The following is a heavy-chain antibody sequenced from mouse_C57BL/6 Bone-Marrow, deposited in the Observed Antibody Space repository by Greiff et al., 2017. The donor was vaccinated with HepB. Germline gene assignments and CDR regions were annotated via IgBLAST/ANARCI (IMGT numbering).Heavy chain of an antibody. CDR2: ISNLAYSI. D-gene: IGHD3-2*02. J-gene: IGHJ4*01. CDR3: ARLQLRLRDYAMDY. V-gene: IGHV5-15*01. CDR1: GFTFSDYG. Sequence: EVKLMESGGGLVQPGGSLKLSCAASGFTFSDYGMAWVRQAPRKGPEWVAFISNLAYSIYYADTVTGRFTISRENAKNTLYLEMSSLRSEDTAMYYCARLQLRLRDYAMDYWGQGTSVTVSS.